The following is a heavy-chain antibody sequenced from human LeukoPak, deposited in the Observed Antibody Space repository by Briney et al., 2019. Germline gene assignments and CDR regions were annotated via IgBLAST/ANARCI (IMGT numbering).Heavy chain of an antibody. CDR1: GYSISSGYC. CDR3: ARGPRSDVGISPYYMDV. Sequence: SETPSLTCTVSGYSISSGYCWGWIRQSPGKGLEWIGSFHLSGNTFYNPSLKSRVTISEDASKNQFSLNLSSVTAADTAVYYCARGPRSDVGISPYYMDVWGKGTTVTVSS. CDR2: FHLSGNT. J-gene: IGHJ6*03. D-gene: IGHD2-21*01. V-gene: IGHV4-38-2*02.